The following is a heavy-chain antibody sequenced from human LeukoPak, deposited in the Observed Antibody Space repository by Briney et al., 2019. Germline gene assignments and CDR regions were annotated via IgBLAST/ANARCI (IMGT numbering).Heavy chain of an antibody. J-gene: IGHJ4*02. Sequence: GGSLRLSCAASGFTFDDYGMSWVRQAPGKGLEWVSGINWNGGSTGYADSVKGRFTISRDNSKNTLYLQMNSLRAEDTAVYYCAREGIAVAGYFDYWGQGTLVTVSS. CDR2: INWNGGST. D-gene: IGHD6-19*01. CDR3: AREGIAVAGYFDY. V-gene: IGHV3-20*04. CDR1: GFTFDDYG.